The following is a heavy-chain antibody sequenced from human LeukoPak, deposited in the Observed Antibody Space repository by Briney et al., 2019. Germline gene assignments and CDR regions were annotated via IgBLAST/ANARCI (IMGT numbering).Heavy chain of an antibody. V-gene: IGHV1-69*05. CDR1: GGTFSSYA. Sequence: SVKVSCKASGGTFSSYAISWVRQAPGQGLEWMGRIIPIFGTANYAQKFQGRVTITTDESTSTAYMELSSLRSEDTALYYCAESSGGEYYFDYWGQGTLVTVSS. D-gene: IGHD1-14*01. CDR2: IIPIFGTA. CDR3: AESSGGEYYFDY. J-gene: IGHJ4*02.